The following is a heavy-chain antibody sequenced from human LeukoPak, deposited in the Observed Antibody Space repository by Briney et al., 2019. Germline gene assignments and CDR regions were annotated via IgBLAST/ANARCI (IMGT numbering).Heavy chain of an antibody. J-gene: IGHJ4*02. Sequence: ASVKVSCKASGYTFTGYYMHWVRQAPGQGLEWMGRINPNSGGTNYAQKFQGRVTMTRDTSISTAYMELSRLRSDDTAVYYCARDYDYVWGCYRRYDYWGQGTLVTVSS. CDR3: ARDYDYVWGCYRRYDY. V-gene: IGHV1-2*06. CDR1: GYTFTGYY. D-gene: IGHD3-16*02. CDR2: INPNSGGT.